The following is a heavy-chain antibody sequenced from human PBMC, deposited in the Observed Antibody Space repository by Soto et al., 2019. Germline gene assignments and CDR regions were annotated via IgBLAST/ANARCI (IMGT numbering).Heavy chain of an antibody. V-gene: IGHV3-73*02. D-gene: IGHD1-26*01. CDR3: TRSGGSYSFGY. CDR2: IRSKTHSYAT. J-gene: IGHJ4*02. CDR1: GFTLSGSA. Sequence: EVQLVESGGRLVQPGASLQLSCAASGFTLSGSAVHWVRQASGKGLEWVGRIRSKTHSYATEYIASVKGRFTMSRDESNNTAYLQMNGLKTDDTAVYYCTRSGGSYSFGYWCQGTLVTVSS.